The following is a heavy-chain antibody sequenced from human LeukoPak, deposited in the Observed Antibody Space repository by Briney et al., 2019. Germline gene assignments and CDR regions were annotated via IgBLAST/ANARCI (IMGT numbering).Heavy chain of an antibody. Sequence: SETLSLTCAVSGYSISSGYYWSWIRQPPGKGLEWIGEINHSGSTNYNPSLKSRVTISVDTSKNQFSLKLSSVTAADTAVYYCARGPYYDFWSGYYTPFDYWGQGTLVTVSS. CDR2: INHSGST. CDR3: ARGPYYDFWSGYYTPFDY. J-gene: IGHJ4*02. V-gene: IGHV4-34*01. CDR1: GYSISSGYY. D-gene: IGHD3-3*01.